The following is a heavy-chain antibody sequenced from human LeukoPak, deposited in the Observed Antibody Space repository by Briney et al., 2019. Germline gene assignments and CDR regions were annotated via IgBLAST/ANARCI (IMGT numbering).Heavy chain of an antibody. Sequence: SETLSLTCTVSGGSISSYYWSWLRQPAGKGLEWIGRIYTSGSTNYNPSLKSRVTMSVDTSKNQFSLKLSSVTAADTAVYHCARDEVVVVPAATLDWFDPWGQGTLVTVSS. J-gene: IGHJ5*02. V-gene: IGHV4-4*07. D-gene: IGHD2-2*01. CDR2: IYTSGST. CDR3: ARDEVVVVPAATLDWFDP. CDR1: GGSISSYY.